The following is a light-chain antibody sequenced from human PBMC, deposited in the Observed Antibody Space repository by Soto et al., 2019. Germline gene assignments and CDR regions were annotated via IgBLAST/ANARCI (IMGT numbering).Light chain of an antibody. V-gene: IGKV3-20*01. CDR3: QQYNNWQYT. CDR1: QSVSSGY. CDR2: GAS. J-gene: IGKJ2*01. Sequence: EIVLTQSPGTLSLSPGERATLSCRASQSVSSGYLAWYQQKPGQAPRLLIYGASSRASGIPDRFSGSGSGTDFTLTISRLEPEDFAVYYCQQYNNWQYTFGQGTKLEI.